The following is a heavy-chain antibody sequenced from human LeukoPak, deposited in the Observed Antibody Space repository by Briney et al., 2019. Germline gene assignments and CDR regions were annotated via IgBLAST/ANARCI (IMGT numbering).Heavy chain of an antibody. J-gene: IGHJ4*02. CDR3: ARGLYYYGSGSYFMY. CDR2: ISAYNGNT. V-gene: IGHV1-18*01. D-gene: IGHD3-10*01. CDR1: GYTFTSYG. Sequence: ASVKVSCKASGYTFTSYGISWVRQAPGQGLEWMGWISAYNGNTNYAQKLQGRVTTTTDTSTSTAYMELRSLRSDDTAVYYCARGLYYYGSGSYFMYWGQGTLVTVSS.